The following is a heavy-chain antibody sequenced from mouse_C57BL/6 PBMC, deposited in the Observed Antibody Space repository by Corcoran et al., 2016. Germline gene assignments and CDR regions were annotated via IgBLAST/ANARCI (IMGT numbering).Heavy chain of an antibody. V-gene: IGHV9-3*01. CDR3: ARCFPYDYDAMDY. CDR2: INTYSGVP. Sequence: QIQLVQSGPELKKPGETVKISCKASGYTFTTYGMSWVKQAPGKGLKWMGWINTYSGVPTYADDFKGRFAFSLETSASTAYLQINNLKNEDTATYFCARCFPYDYDAMDYWGQGTSVTVSS. J-gene: IGHJ4*01. CDR1: GYTFTTYG.